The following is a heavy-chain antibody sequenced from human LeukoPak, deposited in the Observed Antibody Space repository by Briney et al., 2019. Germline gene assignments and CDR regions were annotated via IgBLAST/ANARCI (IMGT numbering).Heavy chain of an antibody. D-gene: IGHD3-9*01. CDR3: ARLRYDILTGCFDY. CDR1: GGSFSGYY. V-gene: IGHV4-34*01. CDR2: VSNSGSK. Sequence: NPSETLSLTCAVYGGSFSGYYWGWIRQPPGKGLEWIGSVSNSGSKHYNPSLKSRVTIFEDTSKNQFSLKLSSVTAADTAVYYCARLRYDILTGCFDYWGQGTLVTVSS. J-gene: IGHJ4*02.